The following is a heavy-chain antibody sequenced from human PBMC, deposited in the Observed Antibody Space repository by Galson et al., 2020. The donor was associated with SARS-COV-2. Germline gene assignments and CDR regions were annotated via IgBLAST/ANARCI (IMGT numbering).Heavy chain of an antibody. CDR2: ISHSGST. D-gene: IGHD6-13*01. V-gene: IGHV4-34*01. Sequence: SETLSLTCAVYVGSFSDYYWTWIRQPPGKGLEWIGEISHSGSTNYNPSLKSRVTISVDTSKNQFSLRLTSVTAADTAVYCCARRADSSSWFGFDYWGQGTLVTVSS. CDR3: ARRADSSSWFGFDY. CDR1: VGSFSDYY. J-gene: IGHJ4*02.